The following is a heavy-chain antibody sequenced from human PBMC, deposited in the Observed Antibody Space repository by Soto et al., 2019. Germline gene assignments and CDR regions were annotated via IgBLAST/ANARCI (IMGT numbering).Heavy chain of an antibody. CDR2: IYYSGST. Sequence: QVQLQESGPGLVKPSETLSLTCTVSGGSISSYYWSWIRQPPGKGLEWIGYIYYSGSTNYNPSLKSRVTIPVDTSKNQFSLKLSSVTAADTAVYYCARRNRLLDAFDIWGQGTMVTVSS. CDR3: ARRNRLLDAFDI. D-gene: IGHD2-15*01. CDR1: GGSISSYY. J-gene: IGHJ3*02. V-gene: IGHV4-59*01.